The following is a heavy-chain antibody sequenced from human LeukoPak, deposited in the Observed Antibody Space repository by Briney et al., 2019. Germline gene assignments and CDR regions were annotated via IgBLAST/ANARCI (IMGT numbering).Heavy chain of an antibody. D-gene: IGHD3-10*01. V-gene: IGHV1-2*02. CDR2: INPNSGGT. CDR3: ATDAGRDPINYFDY. Sequence: VASVKVSCKASGYTFTGYYMHWVRQAPGQGLEWMGWINPNSGGTNYAQKFQGRVTMTRDTSISTAYMELSRLRSDDTAVYYCATDAGRDPINYFDYWGQGTLVTVSS. CDR1: GYTFTGYY. J-gene: IGHJ4*02.